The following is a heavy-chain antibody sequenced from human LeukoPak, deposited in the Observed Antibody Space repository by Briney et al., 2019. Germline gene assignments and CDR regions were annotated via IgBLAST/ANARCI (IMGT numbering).Heavy chain of an antibody. CDR3: ARERDYSSSSLDY. CDR2: INPSGGST. Sequence: ASVKVSCKASGYTFTSYGISWVRQAPGQGLEWMGIINPSGGSTSYAHKFQGRVTMTRDTSTRTVYMELSSLKSDDTAVYYCARERDYSSSSLDYWGQGTLVTVSS. CDR1: GYTFTSYG. J-gene: IGHJ4*02. D-gene: IGHD6-13*01. V-gene: IGHV1-46*01.